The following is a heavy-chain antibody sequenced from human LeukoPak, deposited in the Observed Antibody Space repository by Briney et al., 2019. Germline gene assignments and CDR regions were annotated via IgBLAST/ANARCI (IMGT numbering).Heavy chain of an antibody. CDR3: ATYFAGAETFDI. V-gene: IGHV5-51*01. J-gene: IGHJ3*02. CDR1: GNSITTYW. Sequence: GESLKISCKASGNSITTYWIGCVRRKPGKGLEWMGLIFPGDSDTKYSPSFQGQVTISADKSISTAYLQWSSLKASDTAIYYCATYFAGAETFDIWGQGTVVTVSS. D-gene: IGHD3-16*01. CDR2: IFPGDSDT.